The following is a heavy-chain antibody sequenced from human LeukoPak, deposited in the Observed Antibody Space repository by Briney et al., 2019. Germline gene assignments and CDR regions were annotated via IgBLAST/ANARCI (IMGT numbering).Heavy chain of an antibody. Sequence: ASVKVSCKASGYSFTGYYIHWVRQAPGQGLEWMGWINPNSGGTNYGRVTMTRDTSISTAYMELSRLRSDDTAVYYCARPTYAYCSGGSCSFGAFDIWGQGTMVTVSS. J-gene: IGHJ3*02. CDR1: GYSFTGYY. CDR2: INPNSGGT. CDR3: ARPTYAYCSGGSCSFGAFDI. V-gene: IGHV1-2*02. D-gene: IGHD2-15*01.